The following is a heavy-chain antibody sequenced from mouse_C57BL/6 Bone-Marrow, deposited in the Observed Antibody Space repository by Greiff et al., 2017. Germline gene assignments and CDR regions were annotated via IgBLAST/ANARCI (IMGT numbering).Heavy chain of an antibody. Sequence: VQLKESGPGLAKPSQTLSLTCSVTGYSITSDYWNWIRTFPGNKLEYMGYISYSGSTYYNPSLKSRISITRDTSKNQYYLQLNSVTTEDTATYYCARADYYGSSYVGWYFDVWGTGTTVTVSS. CDR3: ARADYYGSSYVGWYFDV. CDR2: ISYSGST. V-gene: IGHV3-8*01. J-gene: IGHJ1*03. D-gene: IGHD1-1*01. CDR1: GYSITSDY.